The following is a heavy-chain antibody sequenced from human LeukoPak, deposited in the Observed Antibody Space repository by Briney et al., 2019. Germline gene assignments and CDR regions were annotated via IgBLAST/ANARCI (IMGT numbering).Heavy chain of an antibody. V-gene: IGHV3-53*01. CDR2: IYSGGST. CDR1: GFTVSSNY. CDR3: ARVWNYYDILTGGAHYYYMDV. Sequence: PGGSLRLSCAASGFTVSSNYMSWVRQAPGKGLEWVSVIYSGGSTYYADSVKGRFTISRDNSKNTLYLQMNSLRAEDTAVYYCARVWNYYDILTGGAHYYYMDVWGKGTTVTVSS. J-gene: IGHJ6*03. D-gene: IGHD3-9*01.